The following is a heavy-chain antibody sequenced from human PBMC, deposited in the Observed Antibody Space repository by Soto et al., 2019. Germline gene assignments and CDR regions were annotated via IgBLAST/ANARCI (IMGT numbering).Heavy chain of an antibody. CDR3: AREAAAVPGRPSYYFDY. V-gene: IGHV4-31*03. Sequence: QVQLQESGPGLVKPSQTLSLTCTVSGGSVSGGDYYWSWVRQHPGKGLEWIGYMYDSGTTHYNPSLTGRVTILVDTTKSQCSRRLSSVTAADPAMYYCAREAAAVPGRPSYYFDYWGHGTMVTVSS. J-gene: IGHJ4*01. CDR1: GGSVSGGDYY. CDR2: MYDSGTT. D-gene: IGHD6-19*01.